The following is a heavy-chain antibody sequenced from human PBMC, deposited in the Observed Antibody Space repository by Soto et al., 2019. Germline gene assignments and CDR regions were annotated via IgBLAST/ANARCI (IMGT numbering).Heavy chain of an antibody. CDR1: GGSVSSGSYY. Sequence: PSETLSLTCTVSGGSVSSGSYYWSWIRQPPGKGLEWIGYIYYSGSTNYNPSLKSRVTISVDTSKNQFSLKLSSVTAADTAVYYCARDYSSGDLVGNYYYYGMDVWGQGATVTVSS. J-gene: IGHJ6*02. V-gene: IGHV4-61*01. D-gene: IGHD6-19*01. CDR2: IYYSGST. CDR3: ARDYSSGDLVGNYYYYGMDV.